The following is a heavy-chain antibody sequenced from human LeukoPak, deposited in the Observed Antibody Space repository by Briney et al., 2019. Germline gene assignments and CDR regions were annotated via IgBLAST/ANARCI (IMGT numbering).Heavy chain of an antibody. Sequence: PGGSLRLSCAASGFTFSNAWMASVRQAPRKGLEWVANINQDGSTKQDVDSVRGRFTISRDKAKNSLYLQMNSLRAEDTGLYHCARDMKGSLDYWGQGTLVTVSS. CDR2: INQDGSTK. D-gene: IGHD3-16*01. V-gene: IGHV3-7*01. CDR1: GFTFSNAW. CDR3: ARDMKGSLDY. J-gene: IGHJ4*02.